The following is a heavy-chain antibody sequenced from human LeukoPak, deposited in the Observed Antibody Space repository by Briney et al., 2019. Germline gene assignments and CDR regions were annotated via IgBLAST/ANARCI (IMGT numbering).Heavy chain of an antibody. V-gene: IGHV3-64*01. J-gene: IGHJ4*02. D-gene: IGHD2-21*02. CDR2: ISTDGDST. Sequence: PGGSLRLSCAASGFTFNTYAMHWVRQAPGKGLEYVSAISTDGDSTYYANSVKDRFSISRDNSKNTLYLQMGSLRAEDMAVYYCARGKGIYCGGACSALEYWGEGTLVTVSS. CDR1: GFTFNTYA. CDR3: ARGKGIYCGGACSALEY.